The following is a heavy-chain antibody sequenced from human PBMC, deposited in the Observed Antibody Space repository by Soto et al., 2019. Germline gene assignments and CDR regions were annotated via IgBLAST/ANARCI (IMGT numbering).Heavy chain of an antibody. Sequence: QVQLVQSGAEVRKPGSSAKVSCRASGGTFSNHAISWVRQAPGQGPEWRGGIIPLSGTTNYAPKFQGRLTITADESMTTANMELSSLRYEDTAVYYCARGHDRSCFYLFDYWGQGTLVTVSS. D-gene: IGHD3-22*01. V-gene: IGHV1-69*01. CDR2: IIPLSGTT. CDR3: ARGHDRSCFYLFDY. CDR1: GGTFSNHA. J-gene: IGHJ4*02.